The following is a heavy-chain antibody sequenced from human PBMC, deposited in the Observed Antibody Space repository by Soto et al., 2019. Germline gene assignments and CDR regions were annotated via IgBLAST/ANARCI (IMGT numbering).Heavy chain of an antibody. Sequence: EVQLVESGGGLVQPGGSLRLSCAASGFNFRNYWMHWVRQAPGKGLVWVSRIKYDESSTDYADSVYGRFTISRDNAKNTLYLQMNSLRGEDTAVNYCAIAAWGASNLDSWGQGTLVTVSS. J-gene: IGHJ4*02. CDR3: AIAAWGASNLDS. V-gene: IGHV3-74*01. CDR2: IKYDESST. CDR1: GFNFRNYW. D-gene: IGHD1-26*01.